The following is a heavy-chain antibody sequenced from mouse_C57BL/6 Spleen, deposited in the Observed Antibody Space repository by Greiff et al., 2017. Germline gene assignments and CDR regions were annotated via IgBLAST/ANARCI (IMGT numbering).Heavy chain of an antibody. CDR2: IDPSDSET. D-gene: IGHD1-1*01. Sequence: VQLQQPGAELVRPGSSVKLSCKASGYTFTSYWMHWVKQRPIQGLEWIGNIDPSDSETHYNQKFKDKATLTVDNSSSPAYLQLSCLTSEDSAVYYCARSGGYGSSGEGFAYWGQGTLVTVSA. CDR1: GYTFTSYW. V-gene: IGHV1-52*01. CDR3: ARSGGYGSSGEGFAY. J-gene: IGHJ3*01.